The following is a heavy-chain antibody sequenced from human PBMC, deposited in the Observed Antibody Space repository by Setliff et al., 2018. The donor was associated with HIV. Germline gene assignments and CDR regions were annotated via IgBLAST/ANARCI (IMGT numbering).Heavy chain of an antibody. D-gene: IGHD2-15*01. V-gene: IGHV1-69*13. CDR2: ITPISGTA. Sequence: SVKVSCKTSGYTFTASYLHWVRQAPGQGLEWMGGITPISGTANYAQKFQGRVTIAADEFTSTAYMELSSLRSEDTAVYYCAKADYCSGGSCNSRRSIDYWGQGTLVTVSS. CDR3: AKADYCSGGSCNSRRSIDY. CDR1: GYTFTASY. J-gene: IGHJ4*02.